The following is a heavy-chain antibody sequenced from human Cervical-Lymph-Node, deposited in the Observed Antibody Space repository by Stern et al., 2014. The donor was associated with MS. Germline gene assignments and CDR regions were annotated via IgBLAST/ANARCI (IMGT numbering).Heavy chain of an antibody. Sequence: VQLVESGAEVKKPGSSVKVSCKASGGTLSDYGISWVRQAPGQGLEWMGGIIPMFGKANYAQKFQGRVTITADDSTNTAYMDLSSLTSDDTAVYYCARDGDSSMLGLDVWGQGTTVTVSS. D-gene: IGHD4-17*01. CDR2: IIPMFGKA. V-gene: IGHV1-69*01. J-gene: IGHJ6*02. CDR1: GGTLSDYG. CDR3: ARDGDSSMLGLDV.